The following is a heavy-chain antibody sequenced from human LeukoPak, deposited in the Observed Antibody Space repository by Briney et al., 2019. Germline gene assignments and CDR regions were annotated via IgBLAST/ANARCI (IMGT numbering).Heavy chain of an antibody. CDR3: AKEGRVNYYYYYYMDV. CDR2: ISGSGGST. J-gene: IGHJ6*03. CDR1: GFTFSSYA. D-gene: IGHD3-10*01. V-gene: IGHV3-23*01. Sequence: GGSLRLSCAASGFTFSSYAMSWVRQAPGKGLEWVSAISGSGGSTYYAGSVKGRFNISRDNSKNTLYLQMNSLRAEDTAVYYCAKEGRVNYYYYYYMDVWGKGTTVTVSS.